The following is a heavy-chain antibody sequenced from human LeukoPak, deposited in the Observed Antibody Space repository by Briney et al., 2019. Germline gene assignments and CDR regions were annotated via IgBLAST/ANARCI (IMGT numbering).Heavy chain of an antibody. D-gene: IGHD2-15*01. CDR1: GYSFTSYW. CDR2: INAGNDDT. V-gene: IGHV1-3*01. J-gene: IGHJ6*02. Sequence: GESLKISCKGSGYSFTSYWIGWVRPAPGQRLEWLGWINAGNDDTKYSQKFQARVTITRDTSASTVYMELSSLTSDDTAVYYCARERWHCRGNDCYSVYYYGLDVWGQGTTVTVSS. CDR3: ARERWHCRGNDCYSVYYYGLDV.